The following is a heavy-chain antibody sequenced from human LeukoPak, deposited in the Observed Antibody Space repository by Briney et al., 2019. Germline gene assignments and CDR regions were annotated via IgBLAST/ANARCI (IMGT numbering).Heavy chain of an antibody. J-gene: IGHJ5*02. CDR3: ARGPAASHRNWFDP. D-gene: IGHD2-15*01. V-gene: IGHV1-8*01. CDR1: GYTFTSYD. Sequence: GASVKVSCKASGYTFTSYDINWVRQATGRGLEWMGWMNPNSGYTGHAQKFQGRVTMTRNTSISTAYMELSSLRSEDTAVYYCARGPAASHRNWFDPWGQGTLVTVSS. CDR2: MNPNSGYT.